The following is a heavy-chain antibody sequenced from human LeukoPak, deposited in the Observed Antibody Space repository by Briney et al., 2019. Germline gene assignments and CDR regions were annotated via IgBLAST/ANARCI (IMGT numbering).Heavy chain of an antibody. J-gene: IGHJ4*02. CDR2: INPSGGST. V-gene: IGHV1-46*01. CDR1: GYTFTGYY. CDR3: ARGGAAAGPPRPFDY. Sequence: GASVKVSCKASGYTFTGYYMHWVRQAPGQGLEWMGIINPSGGSTSYAQKFQGRVTMTRDTSTSTVYMELSSLRSEDTAVYYCARGGAAAGPPRPFDYWGQGTLVTVSS. D-gene: IGHD6-13*01.